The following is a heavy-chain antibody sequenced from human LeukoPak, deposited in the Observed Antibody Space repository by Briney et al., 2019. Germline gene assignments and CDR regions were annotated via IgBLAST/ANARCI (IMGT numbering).Heavy chain of an antibody. D-gene: IGHD2-2*01. CDR3: ARDKRVVPATYYYYYMDV. J-gene: IGHJ6*03. CDR1: GGSISSGDYY. CDR2: IYYSGST. V-gene: IGHV4-30-4*08. Sequence: SETLSLTCTVSGGSISSGDYYWSWIRQPPGKGLEWIGYIYYSGSTYYNPSLKGRVTISVDTPKNQFSLKLSSVTAADTAVYYCARDKRVVPATYYYYYMDVWGKGTTVTVSS.